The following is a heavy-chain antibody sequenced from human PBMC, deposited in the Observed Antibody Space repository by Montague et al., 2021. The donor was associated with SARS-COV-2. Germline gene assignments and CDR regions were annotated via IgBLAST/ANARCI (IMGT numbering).Heavy chain of an antibody. D-gene: IGHD3/OR15-3a*01. CDR2: IYYSGST. J-gene: IGHJ5*02. CDR3: ARGLVGWFDP. CDR1: GGSISSSSYY. V-gene: IGHV4-39*01. Sequence: SETLSLTCTVSGGSISSSSYYWGWICQPPGKGLEWIGSIYYSGSTYYNPSLKSRVTISVDTSKNQFSLKLSSVTAADTAVYYCARGLVGWFDPWGQGTLVTVSS.